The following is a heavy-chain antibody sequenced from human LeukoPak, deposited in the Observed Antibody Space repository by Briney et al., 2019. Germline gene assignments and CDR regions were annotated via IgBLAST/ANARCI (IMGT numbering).Heavy chain of an antibody. D-gene: IGHD3-22*01. Sequence: GESLKISCQGSGYSFTTYWIGWVRQMPGKGLEWMGIIHPGKSDTRYRPSFQGQVTISADKSISTAYLPWSSLEAADSAMYYCVTLDSGGFYVGAHWGQGTLVTVSS. J-gene: IGHJ4*02. CDR3: VTLDSGGFYVGAH. CDR2: IHPGKSDT. CDR1: GYSFTTYW. V-gene: IGHV5-51*01.